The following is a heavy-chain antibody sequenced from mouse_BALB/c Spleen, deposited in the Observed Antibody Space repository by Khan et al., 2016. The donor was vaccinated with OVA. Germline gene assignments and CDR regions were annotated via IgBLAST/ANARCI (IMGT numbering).Heavy chain of an antibody. Sequence: EVELVESGGDLVKPGGSLKLSCAASGFTFSTYGMSWVRPTPDKRLEWVATISSGGSYTYYPDNVKGRFTISRDNAKNTLYLQMSSLKSEDTAMYYCARLAYYYKSEGFAYWGQGTLVTVSA. D-gene: IGHD1-1*01. J-gene: IGHJ3*01. V-gene: IGHV5-6*01. CDR2: ISSGGSYT. CDR3: ARLAYYYKSEGFAY. CDR1: GFTFSTYG.